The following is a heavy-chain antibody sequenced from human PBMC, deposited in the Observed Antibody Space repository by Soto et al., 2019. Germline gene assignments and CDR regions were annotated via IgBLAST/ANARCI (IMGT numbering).Heavy chain of an antibody. CDR1: GDSMTRHY. CDR2: VYYTGIT. J-gene: IGHJ4*02. D-gene: IGHD6-6*01. Sequence: SETLSLTCTVSGDSMTRHYWSWVRQPPGKGLECIGYVYYTGITNVNPSLKSRVTVSMDTSKNQFSLKMRSVTAADTAVYYCARTARPLDSWGQGTLVTVSS. CDR3: ARTARPLDS. V-gene: IGHV4-59*11.